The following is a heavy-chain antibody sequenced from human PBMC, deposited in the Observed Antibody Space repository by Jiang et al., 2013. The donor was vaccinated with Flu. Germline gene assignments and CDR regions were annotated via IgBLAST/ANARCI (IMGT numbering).Heavy chain of an antibody. CDR1: GFTFSSYA. V-gene: IGHV3-30-3*01. CDR2: ISYDGSNE. D-gene: IGHD2-2*02. CDR3: ASATGYCSSTSCYTRGYFDY. J-gene: IGHJ4*03. Sequence: VQLLESGGGVVQPGRSLRLSCAASGFTFSSYAMHWVRQAPGKGLEWVAVISYDGSNEYYADSVKGRFTISRDNSKNTLYLQMNSLRAEDTAVYYCASATGYCSSTSCYTRGYFDY.